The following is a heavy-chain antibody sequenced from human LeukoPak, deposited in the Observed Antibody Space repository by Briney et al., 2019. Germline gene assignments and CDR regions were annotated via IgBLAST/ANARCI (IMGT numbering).Heavy chain of an antibody. CDR3: TRQAITFDY. J-gene: IGHJ4*02. CDR1: GXXVSXXXXA. D-gene: IGHD1-20*01. V-gene: IGHV6-1*01. CDR2: TYYRSKWYT. Sequence: SGXXVSXXXXAWVXXXXXXXXXXEWLGRTYYRSKWYTDYAVSVKSRITINPDTSKNQFSLQLNSVTPEDTAVYYCTRQAITFDYWGQGTLVTVSS.